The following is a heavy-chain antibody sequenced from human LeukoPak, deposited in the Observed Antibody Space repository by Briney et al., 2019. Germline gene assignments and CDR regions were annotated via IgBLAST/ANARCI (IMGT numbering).Heavy chain of an antibody. V-gene: IGHV3-23*01. J-gene: IGHJ4*02. CDR2: IGGDGGST. D-gene: IGHD1-26*01. CDR1: GFTFSNYA. CDR3: AKRVGGTPDY. Sequence: GGSLRLSCAASGFTFSNYAMTWVRQAPGKGLEWVSAIGGDGGSTDYADSVKGRFTISRDNSKNTLYLQMNSLRAGDTAVYYCAKRVGGTPDYWGLGTLVTVSS.